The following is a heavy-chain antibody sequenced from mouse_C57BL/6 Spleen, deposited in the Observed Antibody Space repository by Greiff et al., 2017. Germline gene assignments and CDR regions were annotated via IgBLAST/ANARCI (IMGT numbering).Heavy chain of an antibody. V-gene: IGHV1-55*01. J-gene: IGHJ3*01. D-gene: IGHD4-1*01. CDR2: IYRGSGST. CDR3: VHLTGKSGFAY. Sequence: QVQLQQPGAELWKPGASVKMSCKASGYTFTSYWITWVKQRPGQGLEWIGDIYRGSGSTNNNEKFKSKATLTVDTSSSTAYIQLSSLTSEDSAVYYCVHLTGKSGFAYWGQGTLVTVSA. CDR1: GYTFTSYW.